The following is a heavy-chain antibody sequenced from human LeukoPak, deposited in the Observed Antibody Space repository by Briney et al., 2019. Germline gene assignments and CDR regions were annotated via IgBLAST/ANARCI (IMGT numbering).Heavy chain of an antibody. Sequence: GGSLRLASAASGFTFSSYAMHWVRQAPGKGLEWVAVISYDGSNKYYADSVKGRFTISRDNSKNTLYLQMNSLRAEDTAVYYCARPMDYYDSSGYPWGQGTLVTVSS. CDR2: ISYDGSNK. CDR1: GFTFSSYA. J-gene: IGHJ5*02. V-gene: IGHV3-30-3*01. CDR3: ARPMDYYDSSGYP. D-gene: IGHD3-22*01.